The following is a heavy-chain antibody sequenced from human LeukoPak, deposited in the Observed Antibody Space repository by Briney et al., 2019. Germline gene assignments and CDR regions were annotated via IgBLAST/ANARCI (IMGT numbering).Heavy chain of an antibody. J-gene: IGHJ4*02. D-gene: IGHD4-17*01. Sequence: SETLSLTCTVSGGSISSGGYYWSWIRQHPGKGLEWIGYIYYSGSTYYNPSLKSRVTISVDTSKNQFSLELSSVTAADTAVYYCARERYGDYDFEIIDYWGQGTLVTVSS. CDR1: GGSISSGGYY. CDR3: ARERYGDYDFEIIDY. CDR2: IYYSGST. V-gene: IGHV4-31*03.